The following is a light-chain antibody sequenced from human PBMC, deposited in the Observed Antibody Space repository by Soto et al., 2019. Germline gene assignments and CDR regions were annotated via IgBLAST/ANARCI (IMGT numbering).Light chain of an antibody. V-gene: IGKV3-15*01. Sequence: EIVMTQSPGTLSVSPGEGATLFCRASQSVRTKLAWYQQRAGQAPRLLMYGASTRATGIPDRFSGSGSGTEFTLTISSLQSEDFAVYYCHKYNRWPPITVGQGTLLEIK. J-gene: IGKJ5*01. CDR3: HKYNRWPPIT. CDR2: GAS. CDR1: QSVRTK.